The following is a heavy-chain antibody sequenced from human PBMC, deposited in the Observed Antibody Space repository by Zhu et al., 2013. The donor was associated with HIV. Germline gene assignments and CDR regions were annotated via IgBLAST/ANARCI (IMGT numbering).Heavy chain of an antibody. V-gene: IGHV1-8*01. CDR3: VRGAGKGRFRGSSLRGYHSFGMDV. CDR2: MNPHSANT. CDR1: GYTFTTYD. Sequence: QVQLVQSGAEVKKPGASVKVSCKASGYTFTTYDLNWVRQATGQGLEWVGWMNPHSANTGFAQKFQGRVTMTRNTSMNTAYMELSSLRSEDTAIYFCVRGAGKGRFRGSSLRGYHSFGMDVWGQGTTVTVSS. J-gene: IGHJ6*02. D-gene: IGHD3-16*01.